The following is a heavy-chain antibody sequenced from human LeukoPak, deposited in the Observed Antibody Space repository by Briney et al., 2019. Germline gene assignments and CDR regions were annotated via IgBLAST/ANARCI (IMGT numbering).Heavy chain of an antibody. CDR3: ARGTLYSGWSYYFDY. CDR2: VYYSGTT. V-gene: IGHV4-39*07. D-gene: IGHD6-19*01. Sequence: SESLSLTCSVSGGSISLSYYYWGWVRQPPGKALEWIRSVYYSGTTSYNPSLKSRVTISVAMSKNHFSLRLSSVTGADTAMYYCARGTLYSGWSYYFDYWGQGSQVTVSS. CDR1: GGSISLSYYY. J-gene: IGHJ4*02.